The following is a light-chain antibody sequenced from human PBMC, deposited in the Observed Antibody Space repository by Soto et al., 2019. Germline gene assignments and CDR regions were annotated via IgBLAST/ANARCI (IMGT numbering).Light chain of an antibody. CDR1: ETIDTY. Sequence: DIQMTQSPSSLSASVGDRVTITCRASETIDTYLNWYQQKPGKAPRLLIYFASSLQSVVPVRFSGSGSGTEFTLTISSLQREDFATYFCQQDYNFPRTFGLGTKLEIK. J-gene: IGKJ1*01. CDR3: QQDYNFPRT. CDR2: FAS. V-gene: IGKV1-39*01.